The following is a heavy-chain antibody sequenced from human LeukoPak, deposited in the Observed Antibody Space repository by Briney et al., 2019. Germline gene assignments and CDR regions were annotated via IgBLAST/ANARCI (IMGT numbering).Heavy chain of an antibody. CDR1: GGSFSGYY. CDR3: ARGHPLLDY. Sequence: PSETLSLTCAVYGGSFSGYYWTWIRQPPGKGLEWLGEINHSRGTNYNPSLKSRVAISVDTSKNQFSLKLSSVTPADTAVYYCARGHPLLDYWGQGTLVTVPS. D-gene: IGHD2-21*02. CDR2: INHSRGT. J-gene: IGHJ4*02. V-gene: IGHV4-34*01.